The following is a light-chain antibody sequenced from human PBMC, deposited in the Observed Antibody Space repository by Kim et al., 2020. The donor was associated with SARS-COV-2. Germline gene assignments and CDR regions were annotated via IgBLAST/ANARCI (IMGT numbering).Light chain of an antibody. Sequence: DIQMTQSPSSLSASVGDRVTITCRASQGIRNYLAWYQQKPGKVPKLLIYAASTLQSGVPSRFSGSGSGTDFTLTISSLQPEDVATYYCQKYNSAPRNFGGGTKVDIK. CDR2: AAS. CDR1: QGIRNY. J-gene: IGKJ4*01. CDR3: QKYNSAPRN. V-gene: IGKV1-27*01.